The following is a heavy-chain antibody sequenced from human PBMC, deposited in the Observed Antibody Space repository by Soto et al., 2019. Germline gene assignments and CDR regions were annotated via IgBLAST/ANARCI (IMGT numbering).Heavy chain of an antibody. Sequence: QVQLVQSGAELKKPGASVKVSCKASGYTFTSYGISWVRQAPGQGLEWMGCISAYNGNPNYAQKLQGRVTMTTDTSTSTAYMELRSVRSDDTAVYYCARDPNVPYSSSWSPRKYNWFDRWGQGTLVTVSS. CDR2: ISAYNGNP. J-gene: IGHJ5*02. CDR3: ARDPNVPYSSSWSPRKYNWFDR. V-gene: IGHV1-18*01. CDR1: GYTFTSYG. D-gene: IGHD6-13*01.